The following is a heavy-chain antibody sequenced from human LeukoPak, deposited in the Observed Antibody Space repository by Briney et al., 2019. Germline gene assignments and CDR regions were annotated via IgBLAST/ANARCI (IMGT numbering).Heavy chain of an antibody. CDR3: ARSIAVAGTYPY. CDR2: INPNSGGT. Sequence: ASVKVSCKASGYTFTGYYMHWVRQAPGQGLEWMGWINPNSGGTNYAQKLQGRVTMTTDTSTSTAYMELRSLRSDDTAVYYCARSIAVAGTYPYWGQGTLVTVSS. D-gene: IGHD6-19*01. CDR1: GYTFTGYY. J-gene: IGHJ4*02. V-gene: IGHV1-2*02.